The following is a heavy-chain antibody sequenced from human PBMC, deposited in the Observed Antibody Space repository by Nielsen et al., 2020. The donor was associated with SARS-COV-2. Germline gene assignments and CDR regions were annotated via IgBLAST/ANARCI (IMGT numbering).Heavy chain of an antibody. Sequence: WIRQPPGKGLEWIGYIYYSGSTNYNPSLKGRVTMSVDTSKSQFSLKLSSVTAADTAIYFCARGKKSLSGAFLTFYYYYYMDVWGKGTAGTVSS. CDR3: ARGKKSLSGAFLTFYYYYYMDV. D-gene: IGHD3-3*01. J-gene: IGHJ6*03. CDR2: IYYSGST. V-gene: IGHV4-59*12.